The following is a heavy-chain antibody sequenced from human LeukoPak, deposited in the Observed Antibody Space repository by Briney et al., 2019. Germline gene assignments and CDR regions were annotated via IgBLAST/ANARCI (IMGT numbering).Heavy chain of an antibody. Sequence: GGSLRLSCLTSGFTFSTNAMSWVRQAPGKGLEWISGISGSGASTYYADSVTGRFTISRDNSRNTLYLQMNSLRGGDTAVYYCARFLRFLDYWGQGTLSPSPQ. CDR1: GFTFSTNA. V-gene: IGHV3-23*01. CDR2: ISGSGAST. D-gene: IGHD3-3*01. J-gene: IGHJ4*02. CDR3: ARFLRFLDY.